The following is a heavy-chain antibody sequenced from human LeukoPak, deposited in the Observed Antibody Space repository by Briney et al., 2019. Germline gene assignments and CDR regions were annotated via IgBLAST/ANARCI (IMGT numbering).Heavy chain of an antibody. CDR1: GFTFSTYW. J-gene: IGHJ3*01. V-gene: IGHV3-23*01. CDR2: ITVSGTTT. Sequence: GGSLRLSCAASGFTFSTYWMSWVRQAPGKGLEWVASITVSGTTTYIADFVKGRLTISRDNSKNTVYLQMNSLRVDDTAVYYCAKDAYFYGSGSYFDAIDVWGQGTLVTVS. CDR3: AKDAYFYGSGSYFDAIDV. D-gene: IGHD3-10*01.